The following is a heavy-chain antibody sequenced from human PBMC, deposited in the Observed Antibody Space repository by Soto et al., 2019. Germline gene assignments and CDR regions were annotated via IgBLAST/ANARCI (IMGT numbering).Heavy chain of an antibody. D-gene: IGHD6-6*01. J-gene: IGHJ5*02. CDR2: ISTYNGNT. Sequence: ASVKVSCKASGYTFSSSGITWVRQAPGQGLEWMGWISTYNGNTNYAQKLLGRVTMTTDTSTRTAYMELRSLKSDDTAVYYCARMYSGSSWLDPCGQGAIVAV. CDR1: GYTFSSSG. V-gene: IGHV1-18*01. CDR3: ARMYSGSSWLDP.